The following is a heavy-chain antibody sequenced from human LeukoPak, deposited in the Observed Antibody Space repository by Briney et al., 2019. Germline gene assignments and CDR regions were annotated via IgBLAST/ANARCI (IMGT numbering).Heavy chain of an antibody. Sequence: GASVKVSCKASGYTFTSYGISWVRQAPGQGLEWMGWISAYNGNTNYAQKLQGRVPMTTDTSTSTAYMELRSLRSDDTAVYYCASDPPTTYPYDFWSGYYTDWGQGTLVTVSS. J-gene: IGHJ4*02. D-gene: IGHD3-3*01. V-gene: IGHV1-18*01. CDR3: ASDPPTTYPYDFWSGYYTD. CDR1: GYTFTSYG. CDR2: ISAYNGNT.